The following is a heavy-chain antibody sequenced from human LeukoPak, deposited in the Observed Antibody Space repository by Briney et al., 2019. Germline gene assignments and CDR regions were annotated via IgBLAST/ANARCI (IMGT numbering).Heavy chain of an antibody. V-gene: IGHV3-23*01. CDR1: GFIFRTYA. CDR2: LSGSGDKT. J-gene: IGHJ4*02. Sequence: GGSLRLSCAASGFIFRTYAMSWVRQAPGKGLEWVSALSGSGDKTFYADSVKGRFTISRDNSKNTLYLQMNSLRAEDTAVYYCVREDTPATANYWGQGTLVTISS. CDR3: VREDTPATANY. D-gene: IGHD2-21*02.